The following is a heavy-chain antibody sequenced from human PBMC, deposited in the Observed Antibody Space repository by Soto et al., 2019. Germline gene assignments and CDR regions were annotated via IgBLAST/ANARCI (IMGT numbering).Heavy chain of an antibody. CDR1: GFTFSSYS. Sequence: GGSLRLSCAASGFTFSSYSMHWGRQAPGKGLEWVAAISDGGSNKYYADSVKGRFTISRDNSKNTLYLQMNSLRAEDTAVYYCAKALQGGNWLDPWGQGTLVTVSS. V-gene: IGHV3-30-3*01. D-gene: IGHD3-16*01. J-gene: IGHJ5*02. CDR3: AKALQGGNWLDP. CDR2: ISDGGSNK.